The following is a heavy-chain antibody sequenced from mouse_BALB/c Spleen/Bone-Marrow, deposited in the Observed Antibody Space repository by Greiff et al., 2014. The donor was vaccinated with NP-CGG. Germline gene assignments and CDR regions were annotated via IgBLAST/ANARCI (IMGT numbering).Heavy chain of an antibody. CDR1: GFNIKDTY. J-gene: IGHJ2*01. D-gene: IGHD2-4*01. Sequence: EVQLQQSVAELVKPGASVKLSCTASGFNIKDTYMHWVKQRPEQGLEWIGWIDPASGNTKYDPNFQGKATITADTSSNTAYLQLSSLTSEDTAVYYCARDYDYFFDYWGQGTTLTVSS. CDR2: IDPASGNT. CDR3: ARDYDYFFDY. V-gene: IGHV14-3*02.